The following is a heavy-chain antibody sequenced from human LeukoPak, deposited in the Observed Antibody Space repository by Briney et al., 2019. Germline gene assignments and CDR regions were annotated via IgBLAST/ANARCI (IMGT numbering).Heavy chain of an antibody. V-gene: IGHV3-23*01. D-gene: IGHD5-18*01. CDR2: ISGSGDST. Sequence: GGSLRLSCAVSGFTFSRHGMSWVRQAPGKGLEWVSTISGSGDSTYYADSVKGRVTISRDNSKNMVFLQMDSLRVEDTAAYYCAKLNSYGDYWGQGTLVTISS. CDR1: GFTFSRHG. J-gene: IGHJ4*02. CDR3: AKLNSYGDY.